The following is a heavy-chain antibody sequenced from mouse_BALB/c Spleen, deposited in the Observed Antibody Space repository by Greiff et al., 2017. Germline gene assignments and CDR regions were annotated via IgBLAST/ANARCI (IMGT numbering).Heavy chain of an antibody. CDR1: GYTFTSYW. D-gene: IGHD4-1*02. CDR2: INPSTGYT. CDR3: ARRSWATGTDDY. J-gene: IGHJ2*01. Sequence: QVQLQQSGAELAKPGASVKMSCKASGYTFTSYWMHWVKQRPGQGLEWIGYINPSTGYTEYNQKFKDKATLTADKSSSTAYMQLSSLTSEDSADYYCARRSWATGTDDYWGQGTTLTVSS. V-gene: IGHV1-7*01.